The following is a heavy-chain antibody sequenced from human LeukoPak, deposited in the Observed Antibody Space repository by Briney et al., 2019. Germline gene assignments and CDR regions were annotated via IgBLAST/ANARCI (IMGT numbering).Heavy chain of an antibody. D-gene: IGHD3-10*01. J-gene: IGHJ4*02. CDR3: TRHFGSGRDDY. CDR2: INHSGST. V-gene: IGHV4-34*01. CDR1: GGSISSGGYS. Sequence: PSETLSLTCAVSGGSISSGGYSWSRMRQPPGKGREWIGEINHSGSTNYNPSLKSRVTISVDTSKNQFSLKLSSVTAADTAVYYCTRHFGSGRDDYWGQGTLVTVSS.